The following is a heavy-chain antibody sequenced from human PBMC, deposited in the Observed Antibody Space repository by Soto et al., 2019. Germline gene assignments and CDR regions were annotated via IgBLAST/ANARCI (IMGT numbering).Heavy chain of an antibody. CDR1: GGAFSTSS. J-gene: IGHJ4*02. CDR3: ARDVVRSTGGDS. V-gene: IGHV1-69*01. Sequence: QVQLVQSGAEVKEPGTSVKVSCKASGGAFSTSSFVLVRQGPGQGLEWMGGIIPIFGKTNVAPKFRDRITFTADESTRTAYMELSSLRSEDTAIYYCARDVVRSTGGDSWGQGTLVTVSS. D-gene: IGHD7-27*01. CDR2: IIPIFGKT.